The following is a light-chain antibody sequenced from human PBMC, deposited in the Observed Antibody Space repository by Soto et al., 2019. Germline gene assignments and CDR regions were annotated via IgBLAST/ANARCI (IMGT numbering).Light chain of an antibody. CDR2: GNS. J-gene: IGLJ1*01. CDR1: SSNIGADYG. CDR3: QSYDSSLSGSRV. V-gene: IGLV1-40*01. Sequence: QSVLTQPPSVSGAPGQRVTISCTGSSSNIGADYGVHWYQQLPGTAPKLLIYGNSNRPSGVPDRFSGSKSGTSASLAITGLQAEDDADYYCQSYDSSLSGSRVFGTGTQLTVL.